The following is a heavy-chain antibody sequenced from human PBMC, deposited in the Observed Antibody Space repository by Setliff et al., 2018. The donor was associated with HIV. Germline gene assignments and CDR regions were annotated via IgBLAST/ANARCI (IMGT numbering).Heavy chain of an antibody. V-gene: IGHV4-34*09. J-gene: IGHJ4*02. CDR2: VYYSGGT. Sequence: PSETLSLTCAAYGGSLSGYYWSWIRQHPGKGLDWIGRVYYSGGTDYNPSLQSRATLSIDTSKNQFSLKLTSVIAADTAIYYCARGPFVLRFLERLVYFDYWGQGKLVTVSS. CDR1: GGSLSGYY. CDR3: ARGPFVLRFLERLVYFDY. D-gene: IGHD3-3*01.